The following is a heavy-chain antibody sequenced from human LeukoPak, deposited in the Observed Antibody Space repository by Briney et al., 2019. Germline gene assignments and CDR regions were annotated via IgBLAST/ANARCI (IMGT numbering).Heavy chain of an antibody. CDR3: TRERSTPRINWFDP. CDR2: INHSGST. Sequence: PSETLSLTCAVYGESFSAYSWNWIRQSPGKGLEWIGEINHSGSTNYNPSLKSRVTISVDTSKNQTSKRQFSLKLNSVTAADTAVYYCTRERSTPRINWFDPWGQGTLVTVSS. CDR1: GESFSAYS. D-gene: IGHD2-15*01. V-gene: IGHV4-34*01. J-gene: IGHJ5*02.